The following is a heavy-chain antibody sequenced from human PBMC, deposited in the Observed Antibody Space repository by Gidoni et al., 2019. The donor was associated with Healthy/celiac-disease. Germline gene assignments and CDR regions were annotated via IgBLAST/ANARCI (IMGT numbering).Heavy chain of an antibody. CDR3: AKCRNQWLVLNWFDP. Sequence: EVQLLESGGGLVQTVGSLRIYSSAAGFTFSSYAMSCVRPAPGKGLEMVSAISSSCTSTYYAYAWKCRFTTSSDNSKNTLFLQVNILSAEDTAVYYCAKCRNQWLVLNWFDPWGQGTLVTVSS. CDR2: ISSSCTST. CDR1: GFTFSSYA. J-gene: IGHJ5*02. D-gene: IGHD6-19*01. V-gene: IGHV3-23*01.